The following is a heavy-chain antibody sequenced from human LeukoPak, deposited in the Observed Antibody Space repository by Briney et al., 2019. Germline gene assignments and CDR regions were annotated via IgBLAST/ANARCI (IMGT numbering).Heavy chain of an antibody. Sequence: SVKVSCKASGGTFISYAISWVRQAPGQGLEWMGGIIPIFGTANYAQKFQGRVTITTDESTSTAYMELSSLRSEDTAVYYCARGLGLFATPNDFWSGYYAYWGQGTLVTVSS. CDR2: IIPIFGTA. V-gene: IGHV1-69*05. D-gene: IGHD3-3*01. CDR1: GGTFISYA. CDR3: ARGLGLFATPNDFWSGYYAY. J-gene: IGHJ4*02.